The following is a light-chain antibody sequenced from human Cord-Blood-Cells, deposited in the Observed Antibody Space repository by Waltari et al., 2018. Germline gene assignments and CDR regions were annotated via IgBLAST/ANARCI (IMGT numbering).Light chain of an antibody. J-gene: IGKJ1*01. Sequence: EIVLTQSPGTLSLSPGERATLSCRASQSVSSSYLAWYQQKPGQAPRLLIYGASSRATGIPDRFSGSGSGTDFTLSISRLEPEDFAVYYCQQYGSSPTFGRGTKVEI. CDR3: QQYGSSPT. V-gene: IGKV3-20*01. CDR1: QSVSSSY. CDR2: GAS.